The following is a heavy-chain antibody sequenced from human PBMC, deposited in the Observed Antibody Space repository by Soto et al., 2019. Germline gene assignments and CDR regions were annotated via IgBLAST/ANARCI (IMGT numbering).Heavy chain of an antibody. CDR3: AIDHNGFSKAFDI. Sequence: SETWSRSFTVSGGSITSCGYYWGWIRQLAGKVLDWVAYVYSTGRTYYNPSLQSLLSISLYTSKNQFSLILRTVTAAGTAVYCCAIDHNGFSKAFDIWGQG. CDR1: GGSITSCGYY. V-gene: IGHV4-31*01. J-gene: IGHJ3*02. D-gene: IGHD5-12*01. CDR2: VYSTGRT.